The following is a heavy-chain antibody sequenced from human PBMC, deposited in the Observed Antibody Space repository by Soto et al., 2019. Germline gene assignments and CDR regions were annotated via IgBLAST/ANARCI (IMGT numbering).Heavy chain of an antibody. Sequence: GGSLRLSCAASGFTFSSYSMNWVRQAPGKGLEWVSYISSSSSTIYYADSVKGRFTISRDNAKNSLYLQMNSLRDEDTAVYYCAGGLISLYGMDVWGQGTTVTVSS. V-gene: IGHV3-48*02. J-gene: IGHJ6*02. D-gene: IGHD2-8*01. CDR3: AGGLISLYGMDV. CDR2: ISSSSSTI. CDR1: GFTFSSYS.